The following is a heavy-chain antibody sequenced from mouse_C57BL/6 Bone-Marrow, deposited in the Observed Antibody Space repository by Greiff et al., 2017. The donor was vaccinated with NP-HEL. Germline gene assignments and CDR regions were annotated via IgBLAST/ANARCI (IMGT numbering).Heavy chain of an antibody. J-gene: IGHJ1*03. D-gene: IGHD2-1*01. CDR3: MRYGNYWYFDV. CDR2: IHSDGSAI. CDR1: GFTFSGFW. V-gene: IGHV11-2*01. Sequence: EVKLVESGGGLVQPGGSRGLSCEGSGFTFSGFWMSWVRQTPGKTLEWIGDIHSDGSAINYAPSIKDRFTIFRDNDESTLYLQMSNVRSEDTATYFCMRYGNYWYFDVWGTGTTVTVSS.